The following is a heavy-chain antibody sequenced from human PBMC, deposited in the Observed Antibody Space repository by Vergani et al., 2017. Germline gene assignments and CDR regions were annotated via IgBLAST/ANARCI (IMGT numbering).Heavy chain of an antibody. Sequence: QAQLQESGPGLVKPSETLSLTCHVFGISVTDYNCNWIRQAPGKGLEWIGSLSTTGGATHASHNPSLMSRVSISVDTAKSQFSLRLTSVTAADSAIYYLAGDTHSWQRADRWGQGLLVSVSS. CDR2: LSTTGGA. J-gene: IGHJ5*02. V-gene: IGHV4-59*02. CDR3: AGDTHSWQRADR. D-gene: IGHD6-13*01. CDR1: GISVTDYN.